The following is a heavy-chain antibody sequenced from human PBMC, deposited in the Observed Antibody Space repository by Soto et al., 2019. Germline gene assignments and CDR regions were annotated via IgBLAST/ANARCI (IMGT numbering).Heavy chain of an antibody. D-gene: IGHD5-12*01. V-gene: IGHV3-30-3*01. CDR1: GFTFSGYA. CDR3: ARDYYRFNSGYGFSMDV. J-gene: IGHJ6*02. CDR2: ISYDGSNK. Sequence: GGSLRLSCAASGFTFSGYAMHWVRQAPGKGLEWVAVISYDGSNKYYADSVKGRFTISRDNSKNTLYLQMNSLRAEDTAVYYCARDYYRFNSGYGFSMDVWGQGTTVTVSS.